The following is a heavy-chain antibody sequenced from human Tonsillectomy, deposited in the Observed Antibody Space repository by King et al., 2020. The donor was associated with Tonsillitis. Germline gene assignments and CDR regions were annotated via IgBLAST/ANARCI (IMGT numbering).Heavy chain of an antibody. CDR2: LSGSGGST. CDR1: GFSFSSYA. CDR3: AKESTVTRAFEY. D-gene: IGHD4-17*01. J-gene: IGHJ4*02. Sequence: EVQLVESGGDLVQPGGSLRLSCAASGFSFSSYAMSWVRQAPGTGLEWVSSLSGSGGSTNYAGSVKGRFTISRDNSENTLYLQMNNLRAEDTAMYYCAKESTVTRAFEYWGQGTLVTVSS. V-gene: IGHV3-23*04.